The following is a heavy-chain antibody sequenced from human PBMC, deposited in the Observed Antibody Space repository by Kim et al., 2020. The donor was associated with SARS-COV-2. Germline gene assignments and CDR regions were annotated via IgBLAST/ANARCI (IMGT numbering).Heavy chain of an antibody. CDR1: GGTFSSYA. Sequence: SVKVSCKASGGTFSSYAISWVRQAPGQGLEWMGGIIPIFGTANYAQKFQGRVTITADESMSTAYMELSSLRSEDTAVYYCARGDYYYGSVPNAFDIWGQGTMVTVSS. D-gene: IGHD3-10*01. V-gene: IGHV1-69*13. CDR3: ARGDYYYGSVPNAFDI. J-gene: IGHJ3*02. CDR2: IIPIFGTA.